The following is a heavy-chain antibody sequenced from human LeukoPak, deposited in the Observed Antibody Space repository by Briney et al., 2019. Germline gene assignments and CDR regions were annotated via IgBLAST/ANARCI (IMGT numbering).Heavy chain of an antibody. Sequence: GASVKVSCKASGYTFTSYYMQWVRQAPGQGLEWMGIINPSGGSTSYAQKFQGRVTMTRDTSISTAYMELSRLRSDDTAVYYCARSPRMVRGVVSWFDPWGQGTLVTVSS. J-gene: IGHJ5*02. CDR3: ARSPRMVRGVVSWFDP. CDR2: INPSGGST. V-gene: IGHV1-46*01. CDR1: GYTFTSYY. D-gene: IGHD3-10*01.